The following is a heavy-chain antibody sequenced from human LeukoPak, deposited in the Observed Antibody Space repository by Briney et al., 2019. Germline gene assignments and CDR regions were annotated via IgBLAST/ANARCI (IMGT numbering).Heavy chain of an antibody. V-gene: IGHV4-34*01. Sequence: PSETLSLTCAVYGGSFSGYYWSWIRQPPGKGLEWIGEINHSGSTNNNPSLKSRVTISVDTSKNQFSLKLSSVTAAGTAVYYCARHSVVAAAYYFDYWGQGTLVTVSS. D-gene: IGHD2-15*01. J-gene: IGHJ4*02. CDR2: INHSGST. CDR1: GGSFSGYY. CDR3: ARHSVVAAAYYFDY.